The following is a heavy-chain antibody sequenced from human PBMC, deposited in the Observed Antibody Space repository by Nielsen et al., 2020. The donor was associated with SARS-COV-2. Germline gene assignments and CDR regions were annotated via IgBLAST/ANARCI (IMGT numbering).Heavy chain of an antibody. D-gene: IGHD6-19*01. V-gene: IGHV3-48*04. CDR1: GFGFSSYS. CDR2: ISSGSVTI. CDR3: ATVPGGQWPRL. J-gene: IGHJ4*02. Sequence: GESLKISCAASGFGFSSYSMDWVRQAPGKGLEWVSYISSGSVTIYYADSVKGRFTISKDNAKNSLYLQMNNLTPDDTAVYYCATVPGGQWPRLWGQGTRVTVSS.